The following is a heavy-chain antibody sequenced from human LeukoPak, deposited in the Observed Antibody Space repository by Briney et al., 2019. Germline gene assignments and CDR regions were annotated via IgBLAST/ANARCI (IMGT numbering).Heavy chain of an antibody. CDR2: INGDGKNT. CDR3: AKDYSPDIVVVPAAIAFDY. CDR1: GFTFSSHW. J-gene: IGHJ4*02. Sequence: GGSLRLSCAASGFTFSSHWMHWVRQAPGKGLVWVSGINGDGKNTRYADSVKGRFTISRDNAKNTLYLQMNSLRAEDTAVYYCAKDYSPDIVVVPAAIAFDYWGQGTLVTVSS. V-gene: IGHV3-74*01. D-gene: IGHD2-2*02.